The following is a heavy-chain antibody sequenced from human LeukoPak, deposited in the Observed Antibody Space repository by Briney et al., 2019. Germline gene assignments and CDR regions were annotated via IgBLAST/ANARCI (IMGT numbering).Heavy chain of an antibody. V-gene: IGHV4-59*12. D-gene: IGHD3-16*01. J-gene: IGHJ4*02. CDR1: GGSISSYY. CDR2: IYYSGST. CDR3: ARAPQNYDYVWGSSRGLNYFDY. Sequence: SETLSLTCTVSGGSISSYYWSWIRQPPGKRLEWIGYIYYSGSTYYNPSLKSRVTISVDTSKNQFSLKLSSVTAADTAVYYCARAPQNYDYVWGSSRGLNYFDYWGQGTLVTVSS.